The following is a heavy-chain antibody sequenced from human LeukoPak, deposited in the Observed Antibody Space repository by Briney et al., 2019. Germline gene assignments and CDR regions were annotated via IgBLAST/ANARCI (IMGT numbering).Heavy chain of an antibody. CDR2: ISSSGGST. CDR3: AKGALAGFDF. V-gene: IGHV3-23*01. CDR1: GFTFSSYA. Sequence: GGSLRLSCAACGFTFSSYAMSWVRQAPGKGLEWVSSISSSGGSTYYTDSVKGRLTISRDNSKNTLYLQMNSPRAEDTAVYYCAKGALAGFDFWGQGTLVTVSS. J-gene: IGHJ4*02.